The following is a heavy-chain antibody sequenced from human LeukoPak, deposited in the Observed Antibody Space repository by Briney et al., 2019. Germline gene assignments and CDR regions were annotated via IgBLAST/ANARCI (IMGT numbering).Heavy chain of an antibody. CDR1: GGSISSGDYY. CDR3: ARATGEQWLVGHFDY. Sequence: SETLSLTCTVSGGSISSGDYYWSWIRQPPGKGLEWIGEINHSGSTNYNPSLKSRVTISVDTSKNQFSLKPSSVTAADTAVYYCARATGEQWLVGHFDYWGQGTLVTVSS. V-gene: IGHV4-39*07. CDR2: INHSGST. D-gene: IGHD6-19*01. J-gene: IGHJ4*02.